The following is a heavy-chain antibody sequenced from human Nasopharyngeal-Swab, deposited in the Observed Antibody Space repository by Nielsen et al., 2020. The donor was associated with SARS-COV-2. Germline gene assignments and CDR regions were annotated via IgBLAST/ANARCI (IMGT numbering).Heavy chain of an antibody. CDR3: ARGMGSDYVWGSYRYEDYFDY. D-gene: IGHD3-16*02. J-gene: IGHJ4*02. V-gene: IGHV4-39*07. CDR1: GGSISSSSYY. Sequence: SETLSLTCTVSGGSISSSSYYWGWIRQPPGKGLEWIGSIYYSGSTYYNPSLKSRVTISVDTSKNQFSLKLSSVTAADTAVYYCARGMGSDYVWGSYRYEDYFDYWGQGTLATVSS. CDR2: IYYSGST.